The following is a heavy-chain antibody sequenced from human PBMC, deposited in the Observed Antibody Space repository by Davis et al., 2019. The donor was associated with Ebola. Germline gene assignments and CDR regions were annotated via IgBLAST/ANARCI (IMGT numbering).Heavy chain of an antibody. V-gene: IGHV4-39*01. Sequence: SETLSLTCTVSGGSISSSSYYWGWIRQPPGQGLEWIGSIYYSGSTYYNPSLKSRVTISVDTSKNQFSLKLSSVTAADTAVYYCARVIHHIAVAGWRTYYFDYWGQGTLVTVSS. CDR3: ARVIHHIAVAGWRTYYFDY. CDR2: IYYSGST. D-gene: IGHD6-19*01. J-gene: IGHJ4*02. CDR1: GGSISSSSYY.